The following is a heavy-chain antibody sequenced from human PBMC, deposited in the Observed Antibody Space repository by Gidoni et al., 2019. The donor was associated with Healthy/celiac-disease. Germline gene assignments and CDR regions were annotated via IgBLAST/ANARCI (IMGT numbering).Heavy chain of an antibody. D-gene: IGHD5-18*01. CDR2: ISAYNGNT. V-gene: IGHV1-18*04. Sequence: QVQLVQSGAEVKKPGASVKVSCTASGYPFTSYGISGVRQAPGQGLEWLGWISAYNGNTNYEQKLQGRVTMTTDTSTSTAYMELRSLRSDDTAVYYCARIQLWLDGRDWYFDLWGRGTLVTVSS. J-gene: IGHJ2*01. CDR1: GYPFTSYG. CDR3: ARIQLWLDGRDWYFDL.